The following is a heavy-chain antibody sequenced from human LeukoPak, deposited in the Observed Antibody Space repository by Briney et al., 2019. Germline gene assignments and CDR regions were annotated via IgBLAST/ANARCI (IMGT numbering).Heavy chain of an antibody. V-gene: IGHV3-21*01. D-gene: IGHD6-19*01. Sequence: PGGSLRLSCAASGFTFSSYSMNWVRQAPGKGLEWVSSISSSSSYIYYADSVKGRFTISRDNAKNSLYLQMNSLRAEDTAVYYCARGDSSLDALDYWGQGTLVTVSS. CDR1: GFTFSSYS. CDR2: ISSSSSYI. J-gene: IGHJ4*02. CDR3: ARGDSSLDALDY.